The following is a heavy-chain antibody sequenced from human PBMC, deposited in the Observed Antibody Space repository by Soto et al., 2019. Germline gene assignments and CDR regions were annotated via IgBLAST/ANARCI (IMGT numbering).Heavy chain of an antibody. V-gene: IGHV3-23*01. CDR2: IRGSGGST. Sequence: HPGGSLRLSCAASGFTFSSYAMSWFRQAPGKGLEWVSAIRGSGGSTYYADSVKGRFTVSRDNAKNPLYLQMNSLRAEDTAVYHSARGLLSLYGMDVWGQGTTVTVSS. D-gene: IGHD3-3*01. J-gene: IGHJ6*02. CDR1: GFTFSSYA. CDR3: ARGLLSLYGMDV.